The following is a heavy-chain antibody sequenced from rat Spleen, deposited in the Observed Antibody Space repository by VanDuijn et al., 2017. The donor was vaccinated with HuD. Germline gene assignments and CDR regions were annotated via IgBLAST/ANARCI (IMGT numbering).Heavy chain of an antibody. CDR1: GFTFSDYY. CDR2: ISSDGWRD. V-gene: IGHV5-7*01. Sequence: EVQLVESGGGLVQPGRSLKLSCAASGFTFSDYYMAWVRQAPTKGLEWVATISSDGWRDFYRDSVEGRFTISRDNAKSSLYLQMDSLRSEDTATYYCARQWGYWGQGVMVTVSS. J-gene: IGHJ2*01. CDR3: ARQWGY.